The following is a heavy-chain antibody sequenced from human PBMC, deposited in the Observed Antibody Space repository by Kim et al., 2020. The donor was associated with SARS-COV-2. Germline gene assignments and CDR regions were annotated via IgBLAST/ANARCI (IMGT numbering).Heavy chain of an antibody. V-gene: IGHV3-23*01. CDR2: ISGSGGST. CDR1: GFTFSSYA. D-gene: IGHD3-22*01. Sequence: GGSLRLSCAASGFTFSSYAMSWVRQAPGKGLEWVSAISGSGGSTYYADSVKGRFTISRDNSKNTLYLQMNSLRAEDTAVYYCAKEAGYYDSSGYYYDYWGQGTLVTVSS. CDR3: AKEAGYYDSSGYYYDY. J-gene: IGHJ4*02.